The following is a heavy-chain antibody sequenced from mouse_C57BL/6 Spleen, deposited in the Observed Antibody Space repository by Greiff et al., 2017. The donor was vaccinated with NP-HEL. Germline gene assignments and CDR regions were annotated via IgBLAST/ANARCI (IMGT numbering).Heavy chain of an antibody. CDR3: ARTHLLYAMDY. J-gene: IGHJ4*01. Sequence: VQLKQSGGGLVKPGGSLKLSCAASGFTFSSYAMSWVRQTPEKRLEWVATISDGGSYTYYPDNVKGRFTISRDNAKNHLYLQMSHLKSEDTAMYYCARTHLLYAMDYWGQGTSVTVSS. D-gene: IGHD2-1*01. CDR2: ISDGGSYT. V-gene: IGHV5-4*01. CDR1: GFTFSSYA.